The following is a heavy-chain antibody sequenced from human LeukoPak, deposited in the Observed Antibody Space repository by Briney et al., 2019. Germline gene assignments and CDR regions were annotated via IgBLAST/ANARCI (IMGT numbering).Heavy chain of an antibody. J-gene: IGHJ4*02. Sequence: SETLSLTCTVSGGSVSSDTYYWSWIRQPPGKGLEWIGYIFYNGNTNYNPSLKSRITISIDTSKNEFSLKLTSVTAADTAVHYCARERGYTYGWDYWGQGALVTVSS. CDR3: ARERGYTYGWDY. V-gene: IGHV4-61*01. CDR2: IFYNGNT. CDR1: GGSVSSDTYY. D-gene: IGHD5-18*01.